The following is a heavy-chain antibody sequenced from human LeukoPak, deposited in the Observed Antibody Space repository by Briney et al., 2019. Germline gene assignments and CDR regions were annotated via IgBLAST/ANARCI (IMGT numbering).Heavy chain of an antibody. CDR3: ATDTYGGNAFDY. D-gene: IGHD4-23*01. CDR1: GYTFTSRY. J-gene: IGHJ4*02. Sequence: ASMKVSCKASGYTFTSRYLHWVRQAPGQGLEWMGWINPNNGDTRYAQEFQGRVTMTCDTSISTASMDLSMLRSDDTAVYYWATDTYGGNAFDYWGQGTLVTVSS. V-gene: IGHV1-2*02. CDR2: INPNNGDT.